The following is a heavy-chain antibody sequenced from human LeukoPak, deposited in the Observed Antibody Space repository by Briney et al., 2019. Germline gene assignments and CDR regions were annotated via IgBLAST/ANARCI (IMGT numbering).Heavy chain of an antibody. J-gene: IGHJ4*02. CDR3: TSTGYSGHDPLHY. CDR2: INPNSGGT. Sequence: ASVKVSCKASGYTFTDYYMHWVRQAPGQGLEWMGWINPNSGGTNHAQKFQGRVTMTRDTSISTAYMEVSRLRSDDTAVYYCTSTGYSGHDPLHYWGRGTLVTVSS. V-gene: IGHV1-2*02. D-gene: IGHD5-12*01. CDR1: GYTFTDYY.